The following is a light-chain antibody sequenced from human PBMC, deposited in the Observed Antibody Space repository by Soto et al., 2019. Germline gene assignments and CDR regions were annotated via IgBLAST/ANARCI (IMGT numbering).Light chain of an antibody. J-gene: IGKJ3*01. CDR3: HQSYSTLT. V-gene: IGKV1-39*01. CDR1: QSISSY. Sequence: DIQMTQSPSSLSASVGDRVTITCRASQSISSYLNWYQQKPGKAPKLLIYAESTLQSGVPSRFSGSGSETDFTLTSLKLQPEDFATYYCHQSYSTLTFGPGTKVDIK. CDR2: AES.